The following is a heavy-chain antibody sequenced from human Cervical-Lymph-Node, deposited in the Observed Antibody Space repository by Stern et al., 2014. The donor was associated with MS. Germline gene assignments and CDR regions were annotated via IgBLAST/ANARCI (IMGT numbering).Heavy chain of an antibody. V-gene: IGHV1-69*01. D-gene: IGHD2-15*01. Sequence: QVQLGQSGAEVKKPGSSVKVSCQASGGTFNVYAINWLRQAPGQGLEWMGGIIPIFGTANYAQKFQGRVTITADESTRTSSMQLSSLRSNDTAVYYCARDGRHRDNYGLDVWGQGTTVIASS. CDR1: GGTFNVYA. J-gene: IGHJ6*02. CDR2: IIPIFGTA. CDR3: ARDGRHRDNYGLDV.